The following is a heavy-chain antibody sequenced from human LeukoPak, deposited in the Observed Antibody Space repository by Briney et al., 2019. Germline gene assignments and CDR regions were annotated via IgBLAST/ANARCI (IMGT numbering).Heavy chain of an antibody. CDR3: ATKQWLAPPPDS. CDR1: GFTFSKYW. J-gene: IGHJ4*02. CDR2: INTDGTVT. V-gene: IGHV3-74*01. D-gene: IGHD6-19*01. Sequence: HPGGSLRLSCAASGFTFSKYWMLWVRQAPGKGLESVSRINTDGTVTTYADSVKGRFTVSRDNADNTMFLQMNSVREEDTAVYYCATKQWLAPPPDSWGQGTPVTVSS.